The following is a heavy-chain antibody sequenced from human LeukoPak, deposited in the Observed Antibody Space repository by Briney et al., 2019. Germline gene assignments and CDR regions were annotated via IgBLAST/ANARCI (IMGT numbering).Heavy chain of an antibody. D-gene: IGHD6-6*01. CDR2: ISSSGSTI. CDR1: GSTFSSYE. J-gene: IGHJ4*02. CDR3: AREGQAYSSSTLGY. Sequence: PGGSLRLSCAASGSTFSSYEMNWVRQAPGKGLEWVSYISSSGSTIYYADSVKGRFTISRDNAKNSLYLQMNSLRAEDTAVYYCAREGQAYSSSTLGYWGQGTLVTVSS. V-gene: IGHV3-48*03.